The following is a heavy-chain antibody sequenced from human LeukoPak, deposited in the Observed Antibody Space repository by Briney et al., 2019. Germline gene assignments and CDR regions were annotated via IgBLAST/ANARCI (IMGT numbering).Heavy chain of an antibody. V-gene: IGHV3-30*04. CDR2: ISYDGSNK. Sequence: PGRSLRLSCAASGFTFSSYAMHWVRQAPGKGLEWVAVISYDGSNKYYADSVKGRFTISRDNSKNTLYLQMNSLRAEDTAVYYCADSSRSYYYMDVWGKGTTVTVSS. CDR1: GFTFSSYA. J-gene: IGHJ6*03. D-gene: IGHD6-13*01. CDR3: ADSSRSYYYMDV.